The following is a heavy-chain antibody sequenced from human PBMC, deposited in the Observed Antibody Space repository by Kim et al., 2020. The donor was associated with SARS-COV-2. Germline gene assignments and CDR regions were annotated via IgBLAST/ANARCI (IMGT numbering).Heavy chain of an antibody. CDR3: ARGWFAL. D-gene: IGHD3-10*01. J-gene: IGHJ3*01. Sequence: GGSLRLSCAASGFTFSSFAFHWVRQAPGKGLEWVAFISSDGTKENYADSVKGRFTVSRDNSKNTLYLQMNSLKIEDAAVYHCARGWFALWGRGTMVTVSS. V-gene: IGHV3-30*04. CDR2: ISSDGTKE. CDR1: GFTFSSFA.